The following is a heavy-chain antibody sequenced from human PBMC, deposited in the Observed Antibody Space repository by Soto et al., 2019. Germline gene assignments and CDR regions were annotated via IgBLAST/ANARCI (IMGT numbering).Heavy chain of an antibody. CDR1: GFTFSGSA. CDR3: TRQYRYSGYDTNYYYGMDV. J-gene: IGHJ6*02. D-gene: IGHD5-12*01. V-gene: IGHV3-73*01. Sequence: GGSLRLSCAASGFTFSGSAMHWVRQASGKGLEWVGRIRSKANSYATAYAASVKGRFTISRDDSKNTAYLQMNSLKTEDTAVYYCTRQYRYSGYDTNYYYGMDVWGQGTTVTVSS. CDR2: IRSKANSYAT.